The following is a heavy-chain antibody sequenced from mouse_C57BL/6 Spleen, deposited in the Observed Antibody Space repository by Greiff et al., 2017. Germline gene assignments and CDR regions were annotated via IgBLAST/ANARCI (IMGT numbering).Heavy chain of an antibody. J-gene: IGHJ4*01. Sequence: EVKLVESEGGLVQPGSSMKLSCTASGFTFSDYYMAWVRQVPEKGLEWVANINYDGSSTYYLDSLKSRFIISRDNAKNILYLQMSSLKSEDTATYYCASYDGSYAMDYWGQGTSVTVSS. CDR1: GFTFSDYY. CDR3: ASYDGSYAMDY. V-gene: IGHV5-16*01. D-gene: IGHD2-3*01. CDR2: INYDGSST.